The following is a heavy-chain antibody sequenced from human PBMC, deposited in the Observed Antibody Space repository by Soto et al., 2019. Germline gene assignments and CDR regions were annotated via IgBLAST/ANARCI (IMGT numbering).Heavy chain of an antibody. Sequence: QVQLQESGPGLVKPSETLSLTCTVSGGSISSYYWSWIRQPPGKGLEWIGYIYYSGSTNYNPSLKSRLTISVDTSKNQFSLKLSSVPAADTAVYYFARRYGGNFDYWGQGTLVTVSS. J-gene: IGHJ4*02. CDR1: GGSISSYY. CDR2: IYYSGST. CDR3: ARRYGGNFDY. V-gene: IGHV4-59*01. D-gene: IGHD1-26*01.